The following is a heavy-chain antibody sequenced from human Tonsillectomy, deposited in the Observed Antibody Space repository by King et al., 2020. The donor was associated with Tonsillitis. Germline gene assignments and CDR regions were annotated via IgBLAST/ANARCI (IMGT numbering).Heavy chain of an antibody. D-gene: IGHD4-17*01. CDR2: LYTRGSI. V-gene: IGHV4-61*02. CDR3: AYGDFEDTFDI. J-gene: IGHJ3*02. Sequence: VQLQESGPGLVKPSQTLSLICTVSGGSISSGSDYWSWIRQPAGKGLEWVGRLYTRGSINYNPSPKSPVTMSEDTSKNQFSLKLTSVTAADTAVYYCAYGDFEDTFDIWGQGTVVTVSS. CDR1: GGSISSGSDY.